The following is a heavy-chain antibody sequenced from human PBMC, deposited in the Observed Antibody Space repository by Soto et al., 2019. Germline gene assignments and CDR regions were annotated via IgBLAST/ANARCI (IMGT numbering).Heavy chain of an antibody. CDR1: GFTFSRYG. D-gene: IGHD6-19*01. CDR2: ISYDGRNK. J-gene: IGHJ4*02. CDR3: ARGGSAWSLDY. Sequence: PXGSLRLSCAASGFTFSRYGMHWVRQAPGKGLVWVALISYDGRNKYYVDPVKGRFTISRDNSKNTLYMEMNSLRGEDTAVYYCARGGSAWSLDYWGQGTLVTVSS. V-gene: IGHV3-30*04.